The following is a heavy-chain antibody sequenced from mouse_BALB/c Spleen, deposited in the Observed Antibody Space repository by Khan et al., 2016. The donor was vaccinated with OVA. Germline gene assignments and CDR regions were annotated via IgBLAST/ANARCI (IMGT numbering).Heavy chain of an antibody. D-gene: IGHD2-2*01. CDR2: IDPFSGGT. J-gene: IGHJ3*01. CDR3: TRHGYVAWFTY. CDR1: GYSFTTYY. Sequence: LQQSGPELMKPGASVKISCKASGYSFTTYYIHWIMQSHGKSLEWIGYIDPFSGGTTYNQKFKGKATLTVDKSSSTAYIQLSNLTSEDSSVYYCTRHGYVAWFTYWGQGTLVTVSA. V-gene: IGHV1S135*01.